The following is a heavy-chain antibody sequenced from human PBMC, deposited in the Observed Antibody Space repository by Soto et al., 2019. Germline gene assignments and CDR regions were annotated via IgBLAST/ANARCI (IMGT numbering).Heavy chain of an antibody. V-gene: IGHV5-51*01. CDR2: IYPGDSDT. CDR3: ASLPGYSGHHWLGMDV. D-gene: IGHD5-12*01. CDR1: GYSFTSYW. Sequence: GESLKISCKGSGYSFTSYWIGWVRQMPGKGLEWMGIIYPGDSDTRYSPSFQGQVTISADKSISTAYLQWSSLKASDTAMYYCASLPGYSGHHWLGMDVWGPGTSLTV. J-gene: IGHJ6*02.